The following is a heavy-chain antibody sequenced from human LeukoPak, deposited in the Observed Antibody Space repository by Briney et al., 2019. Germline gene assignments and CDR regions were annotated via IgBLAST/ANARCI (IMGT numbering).Heavy chain of an antibody. CDR2: IYPGDSDT. CDR3: ARLSLDSSGYHHFDY. Sequence: GESLKISCKGSGYSFISYWSAWVRQMPGKGLEWMGIIYPGDSDTRYSPSFQGQVTISADKSISTAYLQWSSLKASDTAMYYCARLSLDSSGYHHFDYWGQGTLVTVSS. D-gene: IGHD3-22*01. CDR1: GYSFISYW. V-gene: IGHV5-51*01. J-gene: IGHJ4*02.